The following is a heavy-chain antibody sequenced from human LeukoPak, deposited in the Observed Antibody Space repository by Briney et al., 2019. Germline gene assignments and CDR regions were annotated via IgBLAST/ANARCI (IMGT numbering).Heavy chain of an antibody. CDR1: GFTFSSYD. J-gene: IGHJ4*02. CDR3: VTFYYDSSGSYVHY. D-gene: IGHD3-22*01. CDR2: IATAGDT. Sequence: GGSLRLSCAASGFTFSSYDFHWVRQATGKGLEWVSAIATAGDTYYPGSVKGRFTISRDDSKSTLYLQMNSLRAEDTAVYHCVTFYYDSSGSYVHYWGQGTLVTVSS. V-gene: IGHV3-13*04.